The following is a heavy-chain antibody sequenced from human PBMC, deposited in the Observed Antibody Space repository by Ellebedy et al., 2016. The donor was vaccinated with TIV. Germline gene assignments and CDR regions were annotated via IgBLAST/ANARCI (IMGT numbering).Heavy chain of an antibody. D-gene: IGHD3-9*01. CDR2: ISGSGVST. J-gene: IGHJ4*02. CDR1: GFTFSSYA. CDR3: AKELVSRSSLTFDY. V-gene: IGHV3-23*01. Sequence: PGGSLRLSCAASGFTFSSYAMSWVRQAPGKGLEWVSVISGSGVSTYYVDSVKGRFTISRDNSKNTLSLQMNSLRAEDTAIYYCAKELVSRSSLTFDYWGQGILVTVSS.